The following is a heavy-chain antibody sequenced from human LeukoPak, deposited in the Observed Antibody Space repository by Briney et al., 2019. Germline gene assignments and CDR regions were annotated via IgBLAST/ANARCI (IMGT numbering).Heavy chain of an antibody. D-gene: IGHD4-11*01. CDR1: GFTFSSYA. J-gene: IGHJ4*02. V-gene: IGHV3-23*01. CDR2: ISGSGGST. Sequence: GGSLRLSCAASGFTFSSYAMSWVRQAPGKGLEWVSAISGSGGSTYYADSVKGRFTISRDNSKNSKNTLYLQMNSLRAEDTAVYYCAKVWSSNVPSSYWGQGTLVTVSS. CDR3: AKVWSSNVPSSY.